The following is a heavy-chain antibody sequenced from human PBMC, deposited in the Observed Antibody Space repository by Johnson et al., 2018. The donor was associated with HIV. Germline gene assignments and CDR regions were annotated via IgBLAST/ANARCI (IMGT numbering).Heavy chain of an antibody. D-gene: IGHD6-19*01. CDR1: GFTFSDYY. CDR2: ISGSGSTL. Sequence: QVQLVESGGGLVKPGGSLTVSCAGSGFTFSDYYVTWIRQAPGKGLEWVSYISGSGSTLYYADSVKGRFTISKDNSKNTLYLQMNSLRPEDTAVYYCVQGVPNPAGAFDIWGRGTMVTVSS. CDR3: VQGVPNPAGAFDI. J-gene: IGHJ3*02. V-gene: IGHV3-11*04.